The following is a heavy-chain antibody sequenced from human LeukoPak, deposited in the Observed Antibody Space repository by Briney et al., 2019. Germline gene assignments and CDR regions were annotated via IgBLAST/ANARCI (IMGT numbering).Heavy chain of an antibody. D-gene: IGHD4-17*01. V-gene: IGHV1-2*02. CDR3: ARGLSDYGDYGAFDI. CDR1: GYTFTGYY. J-gene: IGHJ3*02. Sequence: ASVKVSCKASGYTFTGYYMHWVRQAPGQGLEWMGWINPNSGGTNYAQKFQGRVTMTRDTSISTAYMELSRLRSDDTAVYYCARGLSDYGDYGAFDIWGQGTMVTVSS. CDR2: INPNSGGT.